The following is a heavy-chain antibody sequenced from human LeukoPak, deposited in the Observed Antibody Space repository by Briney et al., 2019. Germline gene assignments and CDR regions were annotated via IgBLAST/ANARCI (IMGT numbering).Heavy chain of an antibody. Sequence: GGSLRLSCAASGLTVSSNYMSWVRQAPGKGLEWVSVIYSGGSTYYADSVKGRFTISRDNSKNTLYLQMNSLRAEDTAVYYCARDEVGYYGSGTPQDYWGQGTLVTVSS. J-gene: IGHJ4*02. V-gene: IGHV3-66*01. CDR3: ARDEVGYYGSGTPQDY. D-gene: IGHD3-10*01. CDR1: GLTVSSNY. CDR2: IYSGGST.